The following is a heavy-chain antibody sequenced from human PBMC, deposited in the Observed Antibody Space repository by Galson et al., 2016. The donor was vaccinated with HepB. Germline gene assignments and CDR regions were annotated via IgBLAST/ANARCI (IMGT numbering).Heavy chain of an antibody. V-gene: IGHV3-23*01. CDR2: ISGNTDFT. D-gene: IGHD2-2*01. J-gene: IGHJ4*02. Sequence: SLRLSCAAPGLNFRNYMMDWVRLPPGKGLERVSGISGNTDFTYYADSVKGRFTISRDNSKNTLYLQMNSLRAEDTAVYYCAHAPNLSYFDNWGQGTLVTASS. CDR3: AHAPNLSYFDN. CDR1: GLNFRNYM.